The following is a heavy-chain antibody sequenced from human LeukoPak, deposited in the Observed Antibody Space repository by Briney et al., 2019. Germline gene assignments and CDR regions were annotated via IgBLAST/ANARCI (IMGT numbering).Heavy chain of an antibody. CDR1: GGAFRGFY. J-gene: IGHJ4*02. V-gene: IGHV4-34*01. CDR3: ARSGDSGSYVDY. CDR2: INHSGST. Sequence: SETLFLTRAVYGGAFRGFYLGWVRQPPGEGGEWIGEINHSGSTNYNPSLKSRVTMSVDTSKNQFSLKLSSVTAADTAVYYCARSGDSGSYVDYWGQGTLVTVSS. D-gene: IGHD1-26*01.